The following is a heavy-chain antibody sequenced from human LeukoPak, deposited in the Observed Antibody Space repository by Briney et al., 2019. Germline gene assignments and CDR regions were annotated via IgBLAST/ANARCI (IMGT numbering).Heavy chain of an antibody. CDR1: GYSFTNYW. D-gene: IGHD6-6*01. CDR2: IYPGDSDT. V-gene: IGHV5-51*01. J-gene: IGHJ4*02. Sequence: GESLKISCKGSGYSFTNYWIGWVRQKPGKGLEWMGIIYPGDSDTRYSPSFQGQVTISADKSISTAYLQWSSLRASDTAMYYCARQPIAARAIDWGQGTLVTVSS. CDR3: ARQPIAARAID.